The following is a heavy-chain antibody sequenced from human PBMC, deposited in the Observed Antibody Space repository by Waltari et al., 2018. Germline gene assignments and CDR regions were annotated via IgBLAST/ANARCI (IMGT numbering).Heavy chain of an antibody. V-gene: IGHV1-69*12. CDR3: ARGATVITSYYYYMDV. J-gene: IGHJ6*03. CDR2: IIPMFGTG. D-gene: IGHD1-26*01. CDR1: GGTFSSYA. Sequence: QVQLVQSGAEVKKPGSSVKVSCKASGGTFSSYAISWVRQAPGQGLEWMGGIIPMFGTGNYAQKFHGRVTITADESTSTAYMELRSLISEDTAVYYCARGATVITSYYYYMDVWGKGTTVTISS.